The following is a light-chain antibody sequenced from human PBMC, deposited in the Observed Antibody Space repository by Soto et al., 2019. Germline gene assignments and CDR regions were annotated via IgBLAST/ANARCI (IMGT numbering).Light chain of an antibody. CDR1: QSVSSSY. CDR2: GAS. Sequence: EIVLTQSPGTLSLSPGERATLSCRASQSVSSSYLAWYQQKPGQAPRLLIYGASSSATGIPDRFSGSGSGTDFTLTISRLEPEDFAVYYCQQYGSSLLYTFGQGTKLEIK. V-gene: IGKV3-20*01. J-gene: IGKJ2*01. CDR3: QQYGSSLLYT.